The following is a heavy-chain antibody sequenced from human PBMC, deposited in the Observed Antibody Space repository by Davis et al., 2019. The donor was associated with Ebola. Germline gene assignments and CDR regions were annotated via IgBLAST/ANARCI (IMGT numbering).Heavy chain of an antibody. J-gene: IGHJ2*01. CDR2: FFYSGST. V-gene: IGHV4-61*01. Sequence: PSETLSLTCTVSSGSISSGFHYWTWIRQSPAKGLAWIGHFFYSGSTTYNPSLRSRVTISLDTSKNQFSLDLTSVTAADTAVYYCARETPGLWYFDVWGRGTLATVSS. CDR3: ARETPGLWYFDV. D-gene: IGHD3-10*01. CDR1: SGSISSGFHY.